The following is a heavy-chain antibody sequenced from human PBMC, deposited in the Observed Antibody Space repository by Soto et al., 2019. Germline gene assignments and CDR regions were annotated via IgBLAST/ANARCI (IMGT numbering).Heavy chain of an antibody. D-gene: IGHD3-9*01. J-gene: IGHJ4*02. CDR2: IFVTSTII. Sequence: VQLVESGEKLVQPGRSLRLSCVASGFTFSDYSMVWVRQSPGKGLEWISYIFVTSTIIYYADSVKGRFTVSRDNAQNSLSLQMNSLRVEDTGIYYCARDKDWAFDNWGQGTLVTVSS. V-gene: IGHV3-48*04. CDR1: GFTFSDYS. CDR3: ARDKDWAFDN.